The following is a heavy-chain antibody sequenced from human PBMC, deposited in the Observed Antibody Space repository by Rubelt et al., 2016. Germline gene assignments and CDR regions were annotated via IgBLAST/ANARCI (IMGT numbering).Heavy chain of an antibody. CDR3: ARGRYSSSSTPIRTLYYFDY. V-gene: IGHV6-1*01. CDR2: TYYRSKWYN. D-gene: IGHD6-6*01. J-gene: IGHJ4*02. CDR1: GDSVSSNSGA. Sequence: GQLQQSGPGLVKPSQTLSLTCAISGDSVSSNSGAWNWIRQSPSRGLEWLGRTYYRSKWYNDYAVSVKSRITINPDTFKNQISLQLKSVTPEDTAVYYCARGRYSSSSTPIRTLYYFDYWGQGTLVTVSS.